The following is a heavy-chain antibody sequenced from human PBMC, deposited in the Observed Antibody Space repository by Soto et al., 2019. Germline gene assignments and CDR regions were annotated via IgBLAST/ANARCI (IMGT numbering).Heavy chain of an antibody. D-gene: IGHD3-3*01. CDR1: GGSISRGGYY. J-gene: IGHJ6*02. CDR3: AKEVWSGAMDV. CDR2: IYYSGST. V-gene: IGHV4-31*03. Sequence: SETLSLTCTVSGGSISRGGYYWSWIRQHPGKGLEWIGYIYYSGSTYYNPSLKSRVTISVDTSKNQFSLKLSSVTAADTAVYYCAKEVWSGAMDVWGQGTTVTVSS.